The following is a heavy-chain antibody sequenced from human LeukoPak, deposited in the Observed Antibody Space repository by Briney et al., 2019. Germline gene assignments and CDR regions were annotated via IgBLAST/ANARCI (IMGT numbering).Heavy chain of an antibody. V-gene: IGHV3-33*08. CDR2: IWYDGSNK. CDR1: GFTFSSYG. Sequence: PGRSLRLSCAASGFTFSSYGMHWVRQAPGKGLEWVAVIWYDGSNKYYADSVKGRFTISRDNSKNTLYLQMNSLRAEDTAVYYCARMSNYFPYYYYYGMDVWGQGTTVTVSS. D-gene: IGHD4-11*01. CDR3: ARMSNYFPYYYYYGMDV. J-gene: IGHJ6*02.